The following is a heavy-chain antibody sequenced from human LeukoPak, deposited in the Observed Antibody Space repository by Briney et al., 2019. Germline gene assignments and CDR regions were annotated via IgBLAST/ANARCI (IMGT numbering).Heavy chain of an antibody. CDR2: ISSSGSTI. Sequence: GGSLRLSCAASGFTFSSYEMNWVRQAPGKGLEWVSYISSSGSTIYYADSVKGRFTNSRDNAKNSLYLQMNSLRAEDTAVYYCAGHGSGSYYNYFDYWGQGTLVTVSS. V-gene: IGHV3-48*03. CDR1: GFTFSSYE. D-gene: IGHD3-10*01. J-gene: IGHJ4*02. CDR3: AGHGSGSYYNYFDY.